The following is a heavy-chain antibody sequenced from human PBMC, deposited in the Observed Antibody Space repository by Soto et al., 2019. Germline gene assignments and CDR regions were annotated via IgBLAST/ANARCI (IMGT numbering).Heavy chain of an antibody. Sequence: EVQLLESGGGLVQPGGSLKLSCAASGFTFSSYAMNWVRQAPGKGLEWVSVISGSGGSTYYADSVKGRFTISGDNSKNTLYLQMNSLRAEDTAVYYCARRSSGWYFDYWGQGTLVTVSS. D-gene: IGHD6-19*01. V-gene: IGHV3-23*01. J-gene: IGHJ4*02. CDR3: ARRSSGWYFDY. CDR2: ISGSGGST. CDR1: GFTFSSYA.